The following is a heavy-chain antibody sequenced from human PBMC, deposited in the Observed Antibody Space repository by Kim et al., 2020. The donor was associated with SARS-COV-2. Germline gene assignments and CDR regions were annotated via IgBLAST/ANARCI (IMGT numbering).Heavy chain of an antibody. CDR2: IIPIFGTA. Sequence: SVKVSCKASGGTFSSYAISWVRQAPGQGLEWMGGIIPIFGTANYAQKFQGRVTITADESTSTAYMELSSLRSEDTAVYYCARDRSTRYSSSWYYFDYWGQGTLVTVSS. CDR3: ARDRSTRYSSSWYYFDY. V-gene: IGHV1-69*13. D-gene: IGHD6-13*01. J-gene: IGHJ4*02. CDR1: GGTFSSYA.